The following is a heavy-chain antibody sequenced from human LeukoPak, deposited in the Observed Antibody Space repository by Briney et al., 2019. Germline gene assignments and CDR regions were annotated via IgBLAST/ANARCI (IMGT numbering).Heavy chain of an antibody. Sequence: PGGSLRLSCDASGFTFNYYNMNWVRQAPGKGLEWVSSITGSSARPSYSDSIKGRFTISRDNAKNSLYLQMNSLRAEDTAVYYCARDPSYYYDSSGYYFYFDYWGQGTLVTVSS. CDR1: GFTFNYYN. V-gene: IGHV3-21*01. CDR2: ITGSSARP. J-gene: IGHJ4*02. D-gene: IGHD3-22*01. CDR3: ARDPSYYYDSSGYYFYFDY.